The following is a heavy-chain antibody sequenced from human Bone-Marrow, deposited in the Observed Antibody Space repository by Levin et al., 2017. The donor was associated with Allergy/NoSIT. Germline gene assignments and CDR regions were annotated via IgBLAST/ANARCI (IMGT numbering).Heavy chain of an antibody. D-gene: IGHD2-21*02. J-gene: IGHJ5*02. CDR3: SKVAYCGGDCYWFDP. V-gene: IGHV3-49*03. Sequence: GGSLRLSCSTSGFTFAEYAVSWFRQAPGKGLDWVGLIKTKTYRETTLYAASVKGRFSISRDDSKSLAYLHLNSLKTEDTGVYFCSKVAYCGGDCYWFDPWGPGTLVTVSS. CDR1: GFTFAEYA. CDR2: IKTKTYRETT.